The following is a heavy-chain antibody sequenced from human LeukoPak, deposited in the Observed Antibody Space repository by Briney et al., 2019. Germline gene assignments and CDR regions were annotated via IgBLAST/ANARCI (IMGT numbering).Heavy chain of an antibody. V-gene: IGHV4-31*03. J-gene: IGHJ4*02. CDR1: GGSISSGGYY. Sequence: SETLSLTCTVSGGSISSGGYYWSWLRQHPGKGLEWIGYIYYSGSTYYNPSLKSRVTISVDTSKNQFSLKLSSVTAADTAVYYCASARGQSYFDYWGQGTLVTVSS. CDR3: ASARGQSYFDY. CDR2: IYYSGST.